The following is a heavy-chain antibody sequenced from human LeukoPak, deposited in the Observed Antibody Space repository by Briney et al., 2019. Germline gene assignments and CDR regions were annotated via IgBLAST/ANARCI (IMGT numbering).Heavy chain of an antibody. J-gene: IGHJ4*02. CDR3: AKGGTGNSGYARVFDY. CDR2: ISSDGSDK. V-gene: IGHV3-30*18. Sequence: GGSLRLSCAPSGFTFSSYAIHWVRQAPGKGLEWVAVISSDGSDKYYADSVKGRFTISRDNSKNTLYLQMNSLRAEDTAVYYCAKGGTGNSGYARVFDYWGQGTLVTVSS. CDR1: GFTFSSYA. D-gene: IGHD5-12*01.